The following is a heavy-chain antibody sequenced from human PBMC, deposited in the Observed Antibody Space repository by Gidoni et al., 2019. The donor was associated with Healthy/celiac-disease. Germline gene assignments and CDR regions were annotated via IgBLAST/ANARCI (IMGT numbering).Heavy chain of an antibody. CDR2: ISGSGGST. J-gene: IGHJ4*02. Sequence: AASGFTFSSFAMSWVRQTPGKGLEWVSAISGSGGSTYYADSVKGRFTISRDNSKNTLYLQMNSLRAEDTAVYYCAKFPRYYDNSGFNDYWGQGTLVTVSS. V-gene: IGHV3-23*01. D-gene: IGHD3-22*01. CDR3: AKFPRYYDNSGFNDY. CDR1: GFTFSSFA.